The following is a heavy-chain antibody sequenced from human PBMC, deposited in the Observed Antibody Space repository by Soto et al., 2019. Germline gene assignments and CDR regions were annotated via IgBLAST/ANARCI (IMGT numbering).Heavy chain of an antibody. Sequence: QVKLVESGGGLVKPGGSLRLSCAASGLTFRDFYMSWIRQAPGKGLEWDSSISDGGGSRYYADSVKGRFTISRDNNKISLYLQMSSLRAEDTAVYYCARIPFLVAIDYFYTMDVWGQGTTVTVSS. CDR3: ARIPFLVAIDYFYTMDV. J-gene: IGHJ6*02. V-gene: IGHV3-11*01. CDR1: GLTFRDFY. D-gene: IGHD2-21*01. CDR2: ISDGGGSR.